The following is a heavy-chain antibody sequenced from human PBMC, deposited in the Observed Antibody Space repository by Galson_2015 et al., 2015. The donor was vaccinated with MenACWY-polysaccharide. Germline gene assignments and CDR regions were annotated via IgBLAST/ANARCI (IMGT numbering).Heavy chain of an antibody. V-gene: IGHV3-21*01. CDR2: ISSLSSYK. CDR1: GFTFNNYS. J-gene: IGHJ3*02. Sequence: SLRLSCAGSGFTFNNYSMNWVRQGPGKGLQWVSFISSLSSYKYYADSVKGRFTISRDNSKNTLYLQMNSLRAEDTAVYYCAKGFSGSYNPLNPDAFDIWGQGTMVTVSS. D-gene: IGHD1-26*01. CDR3: AKGFSGSYNPLNPDAFDI.